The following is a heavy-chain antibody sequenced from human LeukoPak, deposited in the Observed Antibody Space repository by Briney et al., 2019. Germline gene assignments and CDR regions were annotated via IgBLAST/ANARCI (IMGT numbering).Heavy chain of an antibody. Sequence: GGSLRLSCAASGFTFSRYWLHWVRQAPGKGLVWVSRINSDGTTTTYADSVKGRFSISRDNAKNTLYLQMNSLRAEDTAVYYCATLFPGDWGQGTLVTVSS. D-gene: IGHD2-15*01. J-gene: IGHJ4*02. V-gene: IGHV3-74*01. CDR1: GFTFSRYW. CDR3: ATLFPGD. CDR2: INSDGTTT.